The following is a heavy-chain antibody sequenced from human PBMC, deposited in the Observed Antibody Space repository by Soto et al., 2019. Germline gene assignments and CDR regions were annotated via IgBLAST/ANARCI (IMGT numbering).Heavy chain of an antibody. CDR2: IIPIFSTP. J-gene: IGHJ5*02. V-gene: IGHV1-69*12. CDR1: GGTFGSYA. D-gene: IGHD3-22*01. CDR3: ARPIQYYFDTSAQSAWFDP. Sequence: QVQLVQSGAEVKKPGSSVKVSCKTSGGTFGSYAISWVRQAPGQGLEWMGGIIPIFSTPNYAQKFQGRVTITAAEYTSTAYMELSSLRSEDTAVYYCARPIQYYFDTSAQSAWFDPWGQGTLVTVSS.